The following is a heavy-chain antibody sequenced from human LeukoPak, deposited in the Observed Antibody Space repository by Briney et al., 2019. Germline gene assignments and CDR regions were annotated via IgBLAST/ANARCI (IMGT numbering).Heavy chain of an antibody. Sequence: SETLSLTCAVYGGSFSGYYWSWIRQPPGKGLEWIGEINHSGSTNYNPSLKSRVTISVDPSKNQFSLKLSSVTAADTAVYFCARGRVSSSTWYSTYYYFFYMDFWGKGTTVTVSS. CDR2: INHSGST. D-gene: IGHD4-11*01. CDR3: ARGRVSSSTWYSTYYYFFYMDF. V-gene: IGHV4-34*01. J-gene: IGHJ6*03. CDR1: GGSFSGYY.